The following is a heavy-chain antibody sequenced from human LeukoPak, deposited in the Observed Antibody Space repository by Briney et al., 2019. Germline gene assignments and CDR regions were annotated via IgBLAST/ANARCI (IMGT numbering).Heavy chain of an antibody. J-gene: IGHJ5*02. D-gene: IGHD2-2*01. Sequence: GASLQISCKGSGYSFTSYWIGWGRQLPGKGLEWMGIIYPGDSDTRYSPSSQGQVTISADKSISTAYLQWSSLKASDTAMYYCARGYCSSTSCYAFVDWFDPWGQGTLVTVSS. CDR2: IYPGDSDT. V-gene: IGHV5-51*01. CDR1: GYSFTSYW. CDR3: ARGYCSSTSCYAFVDWFDP.